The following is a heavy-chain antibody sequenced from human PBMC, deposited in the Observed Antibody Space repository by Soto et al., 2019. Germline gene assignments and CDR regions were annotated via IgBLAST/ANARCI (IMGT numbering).Heavy chain of an antibody. CDR2: IYYSGST. D-gene: IGHD6-13*01. CDR3: ARVFPDSSSFFDP. J-gene: IGHJ5*02. Sequence: TLSLTCPLSGRSLSSGCYYWSWLRQHPVKGLEGIGYIYYSGSTHYNPSAKTRVTRSVAPAKNKLTLQLRHVTAADTAADYSARVFPDSSSFFDPWGQGTLVTVSS. CDR1: GRSLSSGCYY. V-gene: IGHV4-31*03.